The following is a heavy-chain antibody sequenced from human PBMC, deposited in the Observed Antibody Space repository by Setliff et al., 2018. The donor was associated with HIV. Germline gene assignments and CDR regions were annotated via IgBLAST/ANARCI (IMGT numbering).Heavy chain of an antibody. V-gene: IGHV4-34*01. Sequence: SETLSLTCAVYGGSFSGYYWSWIRQPPGKGLEWIGEINHSGSTNYKPSLKSRVTISVDTSKKQFSLKVSSVIAADTAVYHCARLSSYRSSSYYFDYWGQGALVTVSS. CDR1: GGSFSGYY. CDR2: INHSGST. CDR3: ARLSSYRSSSYYFDY. J-gene: IGHJ4*02. D-gene: IGHD6-6*01.